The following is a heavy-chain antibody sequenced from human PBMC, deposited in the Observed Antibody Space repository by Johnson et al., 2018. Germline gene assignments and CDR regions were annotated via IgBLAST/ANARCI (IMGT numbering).Heavy chain of an antibody. J-gene: IGHJ6*03. V-gene: IGHV3-30*18. CDR3: AKDQNYYYMDV. CDR1: GFTFSSYG. CDR2: ISYDGSNK. Sequence: QVQLVESGGGVVQPGRSLRLSCAASGFTFSSYGMHWVRQAPGKGLEWVAVISYDGSNKYYADSVKGRFTISRDNSKNTLYLQMNRLRAEDTAVYYCAKDQNYYYMDVWGKGTTVTVSS.